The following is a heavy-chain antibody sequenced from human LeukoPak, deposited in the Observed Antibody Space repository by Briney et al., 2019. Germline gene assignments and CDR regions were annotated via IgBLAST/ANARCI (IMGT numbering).Heavy chain of an antibody. Sequence: GGSLRLSCAASGFTFSSYSMNWVRQAPGKGLEWVSSISSSSSYIYCADSVKGRFTISRDNAKNSLYLQMNSLRAEDTAVYYCARDLSTMPGWFDPWGQGTLVTVSS. V-gene: IGHV3-21*01. J-gene: IGHJ5*02. CDR2: ISSSSSYI. CDR3: ARDLSTMPGWFDP. CDR1: GFTFSSYS. D-gene: IGHD5/OR15-5a*01.